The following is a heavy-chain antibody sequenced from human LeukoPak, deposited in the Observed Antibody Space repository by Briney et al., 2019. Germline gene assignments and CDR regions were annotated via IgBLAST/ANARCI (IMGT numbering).Heavy chain of an antibody. Sequence: SGPTLVKPAQTLTLTCSLSGFSVSTSGVGMGWIRQPPGKALEWLALIFWDDDKRYSPSLKSRLIITKDTSKNQVVLTVTNMGPVDTSTYYCAHTISGVGSFDYWGQGTLVTVSS. CDR3: AHTISGVGSFDY. CDR1: GFSVSTSGVG. J-gene: IGHJ4*02. D-gene: IGHD6-25*01. CDR2: IFWDDDK. V-gene: IGHV2-5*02.